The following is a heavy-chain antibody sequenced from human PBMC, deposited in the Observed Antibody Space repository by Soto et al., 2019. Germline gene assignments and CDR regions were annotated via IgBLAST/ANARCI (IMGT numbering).Heavy chain of an antibody. CDR3: ARDGTRSSLDY. V-gene: IGHV3-33*01. CDR2: IWYDGSNN. CDR1: GFTFRNYG. D-gene: IGHD1-26*01. Sequence: QVQLVESGGGVVQPGRSLRLSCAASGFTFRNYGMHWVRQAPGKGLEDVSAIWYDGSNNYYADFVKGRFTISRYNSKNALYLQMTSLRADDTAVYYCARDGTRSSLDYWGQGTLVTVSS. J-gene: IGHJ4*02.